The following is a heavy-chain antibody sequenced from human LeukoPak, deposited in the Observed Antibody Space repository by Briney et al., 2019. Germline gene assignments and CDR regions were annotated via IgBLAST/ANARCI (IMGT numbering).Heavy chain of an antibody. CDR3: ARAQAYSGRIFDF. Sequence: SETLSLTCTVSGGSISSSSYYWGWIRQPPRKGLEWIGSIYYSGSTYYNPSLKSRVTISVDTSKNQFSLKLSSVTAADTAVYYCARAQAYSGRIFDFWGQGTLVTVSS. CDR2: IYYSGST. V-gene: IGHV4-39*07. CDR1: GGSISSSSYY. J-gene: IGHJ4*02. D-gene: IGHD1-26*01.